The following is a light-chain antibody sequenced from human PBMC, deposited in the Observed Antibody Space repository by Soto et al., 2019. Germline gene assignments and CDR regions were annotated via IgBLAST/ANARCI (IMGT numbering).Light chain of an antibody. Sequence: IVMSQSPSTLSVSPGERATLSCRASQSVNSNVAWQQQTPGQATSLLIYGASTRATGIPARFSGSGSGTEFTLTISSLQSEDFAVYYCQQYNNWPLTLGQGTKVDI. CDR2: GAS. CDR1: QSVNSN. CDR3: QQYNNWPLT. V-gene: IGKV3-15*01. J-gene: IGKJ1*01.